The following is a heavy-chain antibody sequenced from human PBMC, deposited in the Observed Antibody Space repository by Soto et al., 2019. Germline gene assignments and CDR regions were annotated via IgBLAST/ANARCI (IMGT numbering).Heavy chain of an antibody. J-gene: IGHJ5*02. CDR2: IDPSDSYT. V-gene: IGHV5-10-1*01. CDR3: ARQRIAAAENWFDP. CDR1: GYSFTGYW. Sequence: GESLKISFKGSGYSFTGYWISWVRQMPGKGLEWMGRIDPSDSYTNYSPSFQGHVTISADKSISTAYLQWSSLRASDTAMYYCARQRIAAAENWFDPWGRGTLVTVSS. D-gene: IGHD6-13*01.